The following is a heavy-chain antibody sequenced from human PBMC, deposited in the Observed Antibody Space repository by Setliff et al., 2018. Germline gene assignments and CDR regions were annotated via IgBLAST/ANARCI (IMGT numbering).Heavy chain of an antibody. V-gene: IGHV3-23*01. CDR2: ISGGGTNM. J-gene: IGHJ5*02. D-gene: IGHD1-1*01. Sequence: GESLKISCAASGFVFSNFAMNWVRQAPGKGLEWVSTISGGGTNMDYADSVKGRFTISRDNSNSEVFLQMDSLRAEDTAVYYCARDQARWLVAAGTFDNWGLGALVTVSS. CDR3: ARDQARWLVAAGTFDN. CDR1: GFVFSNFA.